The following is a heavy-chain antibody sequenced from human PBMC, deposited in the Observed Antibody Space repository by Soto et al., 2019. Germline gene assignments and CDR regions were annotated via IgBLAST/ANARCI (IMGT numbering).Heavy chain of an antibody. CDR1: GFTFSSYA. Sequence: GGSLRLSCAASGFTFSSYAMNWVRQAPGKGLEWVSVITSSGGNTKYEDSVKGRFTISRDNSKNTLYLQMNSLRAEDTAVYYCAKVALSPMVTNWFDPWGQGTLVTVSS. CDR3: AKVALSPMVTNWFDP. V-gene: IGHV3-23*01. CDR2: ITSSGGNT. J-gene: IGHJ5*02. D-gene: IGHD5-18*01.